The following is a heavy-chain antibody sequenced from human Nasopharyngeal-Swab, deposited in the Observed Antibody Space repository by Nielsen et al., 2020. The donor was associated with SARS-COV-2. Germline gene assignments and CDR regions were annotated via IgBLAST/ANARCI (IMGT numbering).Heavy chain of an antibody. V-gene: IGHV4-39*07. CDR3: AREDTIKFGELVVGDAFDI. D-gene: IGHD3-16*02. J-gene: IGHJ3*02. CDR2: MYGSGKT. Sequence: WIRQPPGKGLEWIGSMYGSGKTYYNPSLKSRVTISVDTSKNQFSLKLNSVTAADTAVYFCAREDTIKFGELVVGDAFDIWSQGIMVTVSS.